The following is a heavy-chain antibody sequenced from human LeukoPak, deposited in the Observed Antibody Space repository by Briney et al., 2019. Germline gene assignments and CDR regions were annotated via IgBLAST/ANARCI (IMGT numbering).Heavy chain of an antibody. CDR3: ARSFYDDSGYSAWFN. J-gene: IGHJ4*02. V-gene: IGHV1-18*01. D-gene: IGHD3-22*01. Sequence: ASVKVSCKASGYTFTSYGISWVRRAPGQGLEWMGWISAYNGNTNYAQNLQGRVTLTTDTSTSTAYMELSSLRSDDTAVYYCARSFYDDSGYSAWFNWGQGTLVTVSS. CDR2: ISAYNGNT. CDR1: GYTFTSYG.